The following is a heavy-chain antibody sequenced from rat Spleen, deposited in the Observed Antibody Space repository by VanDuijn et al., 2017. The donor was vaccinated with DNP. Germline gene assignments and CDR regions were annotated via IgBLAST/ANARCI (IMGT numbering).Heavy chain of an antibody. CDR1: GFTFRSFP. CDR2: ISFDGTNT. J-gene: IGHJ3*01. D-gene: IGHD1-12*03. V-gene: IGHV5-29*01. CDR3: ARLGYYDGSYPNWFAY. Sequence: EVQLVESGGDLVQPGSPLKLSCAASGFTFRSFPMAWVRQAPTQGLEWVASISFDGTNTYYRDSVKGRFTISRDNAKSSLYLQMDSLRSEDTAAYYCARLGYYDGSYPNWFAYWGQGTLVTVSS.